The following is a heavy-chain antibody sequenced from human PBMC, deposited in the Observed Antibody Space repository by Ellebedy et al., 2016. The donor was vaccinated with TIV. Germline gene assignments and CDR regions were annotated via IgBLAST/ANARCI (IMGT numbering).Heavy chain of an antibody. J-gene: IGHJ5*02. CDR1: GYTFTSYY. D-gene: IGHD2-15*01. CDR2: INPSGGST. V-gene: IGHV1-46*01. CDR3: ARDWCSGGSCYDWFDP. Sequence: ASVKVSCKASGYTFTSYYMHWVRQAPGQGPEWMGIINPSGGSTSYAQKFQGRVTMTRDTSTSTVYMELSSLRSEDTAVYYCARDWCSGGSCYDWFDPWGQGTLVTVSS.